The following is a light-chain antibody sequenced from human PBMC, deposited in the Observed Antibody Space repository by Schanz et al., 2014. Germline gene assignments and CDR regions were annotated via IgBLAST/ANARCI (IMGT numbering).Light chain of an antibody. CDR1: QSVSSSY. J-gene: IGKJ1*01. V-gene: IGKV3-20*01. Sequence: NVLMQSPGTLSLSPGERATFPCRASQSVSSSYSAWNHQQPGQAPRLLIYGASSGATGIPDRFSGSGSGTDFTRTISRLEPEDVATYYCQKYNSAPWTFGQGTKVEIK. CDR2: GAS. CDR3: QKYNSAPWT.